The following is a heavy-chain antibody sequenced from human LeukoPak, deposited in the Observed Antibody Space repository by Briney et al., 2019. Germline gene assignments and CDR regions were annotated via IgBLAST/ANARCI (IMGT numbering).Heavy chain of an antibody. D-gene: IGHD6-13*01. CDR3: AKDLRPWAAAVLVY. CDR1: GFTFSSYG. Sequence: GSLRLSFAASGFTFSSYGMHWVRQAPGKGLEGVAVISYDGSNKYYADSVKGRFTISRDNSKNTLYLQMNSLRAEDTAVYYCAKDLRPWAAAVLVYWGQGTLVTVSS. J-gene: IGHJ4*02. V-gene: IGHV3-30*18. CDR2: ISYDGSNK.